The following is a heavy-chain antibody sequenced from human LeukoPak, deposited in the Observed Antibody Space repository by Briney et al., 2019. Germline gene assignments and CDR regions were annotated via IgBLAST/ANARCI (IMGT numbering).Heavy chain of an antibody. CDR1: GFTFSSYG. V-gene: IGHV3-30*02. D-gene: IGHD6-13*01. CDR3: AKDSGQHLGNYYYFYMDV. Sequence: GGSLRLSXAASGFTFSSYGMHWVRQAPGKGLEWVALMQSDGSNKYYADSVKGRFAISRDTSKNTLYLQMNSLTPEDTAVYYCAKDSGQHLGNYYYFYMDVWGKGTTVTVSS. CDR2: MQSDGSNK. J-gene: IGHJ6*03.